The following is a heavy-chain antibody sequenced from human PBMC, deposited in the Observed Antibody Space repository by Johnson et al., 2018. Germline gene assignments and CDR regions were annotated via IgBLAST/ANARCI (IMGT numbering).Heavy chain of an antibody. CDR1: GFTFSSYS. V-gene: IGHV3-48*01. Sequence: EVQLLETGGGLVQPGGSLRLSCAASGFTFSSYSMNWVRQAPGKGLEWVSYISSSSSTIYYADSVKGRFTISRDNAKNSLYLKMNSLRAEDTAVYYCSRSFSDSSGYYYVPEAFDIWGQGTMVTVSS. CDR3: SRSFSDSSGYYYVPEAFDI. D-gene: IGHD3-22*01. CDR2: ISSSSSTI. J-gene: IGHJ3*02.